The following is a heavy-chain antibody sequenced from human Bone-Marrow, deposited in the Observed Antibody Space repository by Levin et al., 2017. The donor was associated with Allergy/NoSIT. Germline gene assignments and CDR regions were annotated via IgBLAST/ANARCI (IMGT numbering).Heavy chain of an antibody. Sequence: PGESLKISCAASGFTFSSYGMHWVRQAPGKGLEWVAVIWYDGSNKYYADSVKGRFTISRDNSKNTLYLQMNSLRAEDTAVYYCARDRGLVVAAILDVYYYYGMDVWGQGTTVTVSS. J-gene: IGHJ6*02. D-gene: IGHD2-15*01. V-gene: IGHV3-33*01. CDR3: ARDRGLVVAAILDVYYYYGMDV. CDR1: GFTFSSYG. CDR2: IWYDGSNK.